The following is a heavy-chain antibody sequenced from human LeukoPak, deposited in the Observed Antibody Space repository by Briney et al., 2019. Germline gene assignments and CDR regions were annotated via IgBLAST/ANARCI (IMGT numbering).Heavy chain of an antibody. CDR2: VSGSGRST. CDR3: AKSNGYRVYNWFDP. Sequence: PGGSLRLSCAASGFSFSNYAMGWVRQAPGKGLGWVSSVSGSGRSTYYADSVKGRFTISRDNSTNTVYLQMSSLRAEDTAVYYCAKSNGYRVYNWFDPWGQGTLVTVSS. V-gene: IGHV3-23*01. D-gene: IGHD5/OR15-5a*01. J-gene: IGHJ5*02. CDR1: GFSFSNYA.